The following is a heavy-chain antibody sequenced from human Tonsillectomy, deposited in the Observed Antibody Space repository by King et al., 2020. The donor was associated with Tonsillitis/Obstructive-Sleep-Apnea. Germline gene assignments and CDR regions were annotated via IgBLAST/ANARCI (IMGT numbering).Heavy chain of an antibody. D-gene: IGHD6-19*01. CDR2: IYYSGST. J-gene: IGHJ5*02. Sequence: VQLQESGPGLVKPSETLSLTCTVSGGSISSYYWSWIRQPPGKGLEWIGYIYYSGSTNYNPSLKSRVTISVDTSKNQFSLKLSSVTAADTAVYYCARAPSPVAGTPFYWVLDPWGQGTLVTVSS. CDR1: GGSISSYY. CDR3: ARAPSPVAGTPFYWVLDP. V-gene: IGHV4-59*01.